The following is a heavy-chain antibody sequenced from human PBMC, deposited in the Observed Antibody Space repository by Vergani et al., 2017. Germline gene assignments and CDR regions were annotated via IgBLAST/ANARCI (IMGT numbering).Heavy chain of an antibody. CDR2: IGTAGDT. D-gene: IGHD6-6*01. CDR1: GFTFSTYD. V-gene: IGHV3-13*01. Sequence: VELLESGGGLAQPVGSLRVSCSASGFTFSTYDMHWVRQATGKGLEWVSAIGTAGDTYYPGSVKGRFTISRENAKNSLYLQMNGLRAGDTAVYYCARRDSSSPALDYWGQGTLVTVSS. J-gene: IGHJ4*02. CDR3: ARRDSSSPALDY.